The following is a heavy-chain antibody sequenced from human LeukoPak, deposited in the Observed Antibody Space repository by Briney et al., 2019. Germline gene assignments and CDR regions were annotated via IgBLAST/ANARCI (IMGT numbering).Heavy chain of an antibody. CDR1: GFTFSSYA. Sequence: GGSLRLSCGASGFTFSSYAMSWVRQAPGKGLEWVSAISGNGGSTYYADPVKGRFTISRDNSKNTLYLQMNSLRAEDTAVYYCARDDKDIVVVVAATPRLYAFDIWGQGTMVTVSS. CDR3: ARDDKDIVVVVAATPRLYAFDI. J-gene: IGHJ3*02. V-gene: IGHV3-23*01. CDR2: ISGNGGST. D-gene: IGHD2-15*01.